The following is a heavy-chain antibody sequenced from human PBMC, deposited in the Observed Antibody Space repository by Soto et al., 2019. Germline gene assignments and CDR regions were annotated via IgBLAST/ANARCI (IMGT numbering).Heavy chain of an antibody. CDR2: IYYSGST. Sequence: SETLSLTCTVSGGSISSGGYYWSWIRQHPGKGLEWIGYIYYSGSTYYNPSLKSRVTISVDTSKNQFSLKLSSVTAADTAVYYCASQYYYDSSGYYGWIRWGQGTLVTVSS. J-gene: IGHJ4*02. CDR3: ASQYYYDSSGYYGWIR. V-gene: IGHV4-31*03. CDR1: GGSISSGGYY. D-gene: IGHD3-22*01.